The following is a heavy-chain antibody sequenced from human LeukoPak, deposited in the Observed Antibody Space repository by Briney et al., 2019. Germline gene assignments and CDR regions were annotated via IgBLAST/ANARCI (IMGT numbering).Heavy chain of an antibody. CDR1: GGSFSGYY. D-gene: IGHD6-6*01. CDR2: INHSGST. V-gene: IGHV4-34*01. J-gene: IGHJ6*03. CDR3: ARGPNSSSSGTYYYYYYMDV. Sequence: SETLSLTCAVYGGSFSGYYWSWIRQPPGKGLEWIGEINHSGSTSYNPSLKSRVTISVDTSKNQFSLKLSSVTAADTAVYYCARGPNSSSSGTYYYYYYMDVWGKGTTVTVSS.